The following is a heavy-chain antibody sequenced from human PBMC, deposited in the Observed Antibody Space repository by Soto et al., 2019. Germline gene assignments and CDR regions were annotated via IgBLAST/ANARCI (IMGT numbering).Heavy chain of an antibody. V-gene: IGHV4-31*03. CDR1: GASISSGGYY. D-gene: IGHD3-10*01. CDR3: ARVEGVTMVRGVSSGGDV. CDR2: IYNSGST. J-gene: IGHJ6*02. Sequence: SETLSLTCTVSGASISSGGYYCSWFRHHPGKGLEWIGYIYNSGSTYYNPSLKSRVTISVDTSKNQFSLKLSSVTAADTAVYYCARVEGVTMVRGVSSGGDVWGQGTTVTVSS.